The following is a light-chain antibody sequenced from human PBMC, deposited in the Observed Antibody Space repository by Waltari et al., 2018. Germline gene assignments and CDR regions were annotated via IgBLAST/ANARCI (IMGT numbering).Light chain of an antibody. V-gene: IGKV3-20*01. J-gene: IGKJ1*01. Sequence: DIVLTQSPGPLSSSPGARGTLTCRASQSVSRFLAWYQQKPGQAPRLLIYGASTRATGIPDRFSGSGSGTDFSLTISRLEPEDFAVYYCQKYDRLPATFGQGTKVEIK. CDR1: QSVSRF. CDR2: GAS. CDR3: QKYDRLPAT.